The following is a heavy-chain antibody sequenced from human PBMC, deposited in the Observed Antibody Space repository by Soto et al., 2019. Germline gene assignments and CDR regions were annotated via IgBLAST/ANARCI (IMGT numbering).Heavy chain of an antibody. CDR2: ISYDGSNK. CDR3: AREEGASITVYYYYGMDV. Sequence: GGSLRLSCAASGFTFSSYAMHWVRQAPGKGLEWVAVISYDGSNKYYADSVKGRFTISRDNSKNTLYLQMNGLRAEDTAVYYCAREEGASITVYYYYGMDVWGQGTTVTVSS. CDR1: GFTFSSYA. D-gene: IGHD5-12*01. V-gene: IGHV3-30-3*01. J-gene: IGHJ6*02.